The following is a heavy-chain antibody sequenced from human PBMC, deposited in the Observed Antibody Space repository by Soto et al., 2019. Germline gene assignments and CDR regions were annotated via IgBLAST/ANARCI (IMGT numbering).Heavy chain of an antibody. V-gene: IGHV3-23*01. J-gene: IGHJ4*02. CDR3: AKSVVRGVIIPSFDY. CDR2: ISGSGGST. Sequence: GGSLRLSCAASGFTFSSYAMSWVRQAPGKGLEWVSAISGSGGSTYYADSVKGRFTISRDNSKNTLYLQMNSLRAEDTAVYYCAKSVVRGVIIPSFDYWGQGTLVTVSS. CDR1: GFTFSSYA. D-gene: IGHD3-10*01.